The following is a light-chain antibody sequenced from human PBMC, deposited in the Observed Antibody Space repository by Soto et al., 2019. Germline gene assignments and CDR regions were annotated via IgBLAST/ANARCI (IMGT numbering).Light chain of an antibody. J-gene: IGKJ5*01. CDR1: QSVSSK. V-gene: IGKV3-15*01. CDR2: DAS. Sequence: EIAMTQSPATLSVSPGERATLSCRASQSVSSKLAWYQQKPGQAPRLLIYDASTRATGIPARFSGSGSGTEFTLTISSLQSEDFALYYCQQYGSSAPITFGQGTRLEIK. CDR3: QQYGSSAPIT.